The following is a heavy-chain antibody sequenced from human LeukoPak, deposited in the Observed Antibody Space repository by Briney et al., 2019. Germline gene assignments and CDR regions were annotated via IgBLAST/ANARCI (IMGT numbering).Heavy chain of an antibody. CDR1: GYTFTSYD. CDR2: MNPNSGNT. V-gene: IGHV1-8*01. D-gene: IGHD7-27*01. Sequence: ASVKVSCKASGYTFTSYDINWVRQATGQGLEWMGWMNPNSGNTGYAQQFQGRVTITGNTSIRTAYMELRSLRSDDTAVYYCARMLWGRTRSRTYYFDYWGQGTLVTVSS. CDR3: ARMLWGRTRSRTYYFDY. J-gene: IGHJ4*02.